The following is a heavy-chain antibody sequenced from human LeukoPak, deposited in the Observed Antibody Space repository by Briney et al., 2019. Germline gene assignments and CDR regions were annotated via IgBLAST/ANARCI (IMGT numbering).Heavy chain of an antibody. D-gene: IGHD3-10*01. J-gene: IGHJ4*02. CDR1: GGSISSSSYF. CDR3: ARRYYYGSGFDF. CDR2: IYYTATT. Sequence: SETLSLTCTVSGGSISSSSYFWGWIRQPPGKGLEWIGAIYYTATTYYNPSLKSRVTISVDASKNQFSLKLGSVTAADTAVYYCARRYYYGSGFDFWGQGTLVTVSS. V-gene: IGHV4-39*01.